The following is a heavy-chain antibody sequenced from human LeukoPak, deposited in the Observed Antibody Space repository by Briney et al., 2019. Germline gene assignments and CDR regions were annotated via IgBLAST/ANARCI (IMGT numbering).Heavy chain of an antibody. D-gene: IGHD3-10*01. J-gene: IGHJ4*02. CDR2: INNDGSTT. CDR1: GFTFANAW. Sequence: GGSLRLSCAASGFTFANAWMHWVRQAPGKGLVWVSLINNDGSTTNYADSVKGRFTISRDNAKNTVYLQMNSLRAEDTAVYYCAIGGTYGSGSWGQGTLVTVSS. CDR3: AIGGTYGSGS. V-gene: IGHV3-74*01.